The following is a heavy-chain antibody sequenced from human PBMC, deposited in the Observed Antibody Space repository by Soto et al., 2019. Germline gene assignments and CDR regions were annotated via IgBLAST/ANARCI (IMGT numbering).Heavy chain of an antibody. V-gene: IGHV1-18*04. D-gene: IGHD3-3*01. Sequence: QVQLVQSGPEVKKPGASVKVSCKASGYTFTSYGLSWVRQAPGQGLEWMGWISAYNGNTNYAQKFQGRVTMTTDTSTSTADMELRSLRSDDTAVYYCAKDARRVFGTDFDIWGPGTMVTVPS. CDR2: ISAYNGNT. CDR1: GYTFTSYG. CDR3: AKDARRVFGTDFDI. J-gene: IGHJ3*02.